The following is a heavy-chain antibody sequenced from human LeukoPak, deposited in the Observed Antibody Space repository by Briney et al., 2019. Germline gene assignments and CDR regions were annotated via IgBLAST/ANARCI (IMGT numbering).Heavy chain of an antibody. Sequence: SETLSLTCAVSGGSLRSTSYYWGWIRQPPGKGLEWIGNVYYGGTNYYNPSRKRRVTISVYTSKNEVSVRLTPATPAGTAVYXXXXHGXLXTSSWSLDYXGQGILVTVSS. CDR2: VYYGGTN. D-gene: IGHD6-13*01. CDR3: XXHGXLXTSSWSLDY. V-gene: IGHV4-39*01. CDR1: GGSLRSTSYY. J-gene: IGHJ4*02.